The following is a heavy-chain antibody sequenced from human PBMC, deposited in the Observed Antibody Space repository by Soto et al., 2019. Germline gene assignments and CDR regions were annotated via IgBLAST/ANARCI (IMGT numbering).Heavy chain of an antibody. CDR1: GGSISSGGYY. V-gene: IGHV4-31*03. J-gene: IGHJ3*02. CDR2: IYYSGST. CDR3: ATCGYYDGSGSYAFDI. D-gene: IGHD3-10*01. Sequence: PSETLSLTCTVSGGSISSGGYYWSWIRQHPGKGLEWIGYIYYSGSTYYNPSLKSRVTISVDTSKNQFSLKLSSVTAADTAVYYCATCGYYDGSGSYAFDIWGQGTMVTVSS.